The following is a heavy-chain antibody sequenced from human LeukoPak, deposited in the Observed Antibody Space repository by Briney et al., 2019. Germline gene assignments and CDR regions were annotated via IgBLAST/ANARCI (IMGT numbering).Heavy chain of an antibody. V-gene: IGHV4-59*01. CDR2: IYYSGTT. D-gene: IGHD2-21*02. CDR1: GGSISSYY. Sequence: PSETLSLTCTVSGGSISSYYRSWIRQPPGKGLEWIGYIYYSGTTNYNPSLKSRVTISVDTSKNQFSLKVRSVTAADTAVYYCARVGCGGDCYTDAFDIWGQGTMVTVSS. J-gene: IGHJ3*02. CDR3: ARVGCGGDCYTDAFDI.